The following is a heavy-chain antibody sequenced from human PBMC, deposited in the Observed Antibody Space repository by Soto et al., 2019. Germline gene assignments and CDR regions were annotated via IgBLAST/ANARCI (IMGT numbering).Heavy chain of an antibody. J-gene: IGHJ2*01. CDR2: MNPNSGNT. CDR1: GYTFTSYD. CDR3: ARRGIAAAGYYYYYYFDL. Sequence: ASVKVSCKASGYTFTSYDINWVRQVTGQGLEWMGWMNPNSGNTGYAQKFQGRVTMTRNTSISTAYMELSSLGSEDTAVYYCARRGIAAAGYYYYYYFDLWGRGTLVTVSS. D-gene: IGHD6-13*01. V-gene: IGHV1-8*01.